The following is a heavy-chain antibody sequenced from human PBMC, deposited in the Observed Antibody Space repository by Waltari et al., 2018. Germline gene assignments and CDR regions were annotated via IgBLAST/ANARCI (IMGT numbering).Heavy chain of an antibody. V-gene: IGHV3-23*01. CDR3: ARKNSSTWPAFDY. CDR1: GFTFNKYV. Sequence: VQLLESGGGLVQPGGSLRLSCAVSGFTFNKYVMTWVRQAPGKGLEWVSSIRSAGGTTYYPDSVKGRFTISRDNSKTTVFLQMKSLGAEDTAMYYCARKNSSTWPAFDYWGQGLLVTVSS. D-gene: IGHD6-13*01. J-gene: IGHJ4*02. CDR2: IRSAGGTT.